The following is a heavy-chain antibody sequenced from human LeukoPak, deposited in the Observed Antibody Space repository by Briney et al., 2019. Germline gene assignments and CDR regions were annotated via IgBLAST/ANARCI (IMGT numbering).Heavy chain of an antibody. Sequence: GGSLRLSCAASGFTFSTYPIHWVRQAPGKGLEWVAVISYDVSDKHYADSVKGRFTISRDNSKNTLFLQMNSLRPEDTAVYYCARAFRGSIDYWGQGTLVTVSS. J-gene: IGHJ4*02. V-gene: IGHV3-30-3*01. CDR3: ARAFRGSIDY. CDR1: GFTFSTYP. D-gene: IGHD3-10*01. CDR2: ISYDVSDK.